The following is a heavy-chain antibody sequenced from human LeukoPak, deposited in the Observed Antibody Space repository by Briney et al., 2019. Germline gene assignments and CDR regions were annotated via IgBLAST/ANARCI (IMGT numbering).Heavy chain of an antibody. Sequence: GGSLRPSCAASGFTFSDYGIHWVRQAPGKGLEWVAFIRYDGSNKYYADSVKGRFTISRDNSKNTLYLQMNSLRAEDTAVYYCAKDPPHSSIAALLSGGDYWGQGTLVTVSS. CDR2: IRYDGSNK. V-gene: IGHV3-30*02. D-gene: IGHD6-6*01. J-gene: IGHJ4*02. CDR1: GFTFSDYG. CDR3: AKDPPHSSIAALLSGGDY.